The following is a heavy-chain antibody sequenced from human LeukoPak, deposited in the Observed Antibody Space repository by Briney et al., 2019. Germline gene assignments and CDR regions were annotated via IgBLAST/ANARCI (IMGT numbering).Heavy chain of an antibody. CDR3: ARSSCSSTSCGSYYYGMDV. J-gene: IGHJ6*02. CDR2: INWYGGST. D-gene: IGHD2-2*01. CDR1: GFTFDEYG. V-gene: IGHV3-20*04. Sequence: GGSLRLFCAVSGFTFDEYGMSWPRHAPGKGLECVSGINWYGGSTGYADSVKGRFTISRDNDKHSLYLQMNSLRAEDTAVYYCARSSCSSTSCGSYYYGMDVWGQGTTVTVSS.